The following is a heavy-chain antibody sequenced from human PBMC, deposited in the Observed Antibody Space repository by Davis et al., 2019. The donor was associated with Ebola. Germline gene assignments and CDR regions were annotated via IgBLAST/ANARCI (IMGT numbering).Heavy chain of an antibody. CDR2: FDPEDGET. CDR3: AISAFGYKVGDY. V-gene: IGHV1-24*01. CDR1: GYTLTELS. J-gene: IGHJ4*02. Sequence: AASVKVSCKVSGYTLTELSMHWVRQAPGKGLEWMGGFDPEDGETIYAQKFQGRVTMTEDTSTDTAYMELSSLRSADTAVYYCAISAFGYKVGDYWGQGTLVTVSS. D-gene: IGHD3-22*01.